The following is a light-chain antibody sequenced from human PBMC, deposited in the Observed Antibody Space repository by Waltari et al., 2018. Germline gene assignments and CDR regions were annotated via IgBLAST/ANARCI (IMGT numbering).Light chain of an antibody. CDR2: DVS. V-gene: IGLV2-14*03. CDR3: SSYTSSSIV. J-gene: IGLJ2*01. Sequence: QSALTQPASVSGSPGQSITISCTGTSSDVGGYNYVSWYQQHPGKAPKLMIYDVSNRPSGVSNRFSGSKSGNTASLTISGLQPEDEADYYCSSYTSSSIVFGGGTKLTVL. CDR1: SSDVGGYNY.